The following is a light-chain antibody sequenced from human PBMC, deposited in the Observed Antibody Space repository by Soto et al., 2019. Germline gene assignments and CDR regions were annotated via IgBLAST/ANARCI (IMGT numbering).Light chain of an antibody. CDR1: SGYVSYV. V-gene: IGLV4-60*03. Sequence: QSVLTQSSSASASLGSSVKLTCTLSSGYVSYVVAWHQLKPGKAPRYLMKLEGTGRYNKGSGVPDRFSGSSSGPDRYLIISNLQSEDEADYYCETWANNIWVFGGGTKLTVL. CDR2: LEGTGRY. J-gene: IGLJ3*02. CDR3: ETWANNIWV.